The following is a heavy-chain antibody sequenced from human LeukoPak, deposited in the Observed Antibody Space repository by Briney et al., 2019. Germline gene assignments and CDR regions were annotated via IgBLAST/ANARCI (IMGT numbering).Heavy chain of an antibody. V-gene: IGHV3-23*01. Sequence: GGSLRLSCAASGFTFSSYAMGWVRQAPGKGLEWVSAISGSGGSTYYADSVKGRFTISRDNSKNTLYLQMNSLRAEDTAVYYCAKAPFPPRFGDPNWFDPWGQGTLVTVSS. CDR3: AKAPFPPRFGDPNWFDP. J-gene: IGHJ5*02. CDR1: GFTFSSYA. CDR2: ISGSGGST. D-gene: IGHD3-10*01.